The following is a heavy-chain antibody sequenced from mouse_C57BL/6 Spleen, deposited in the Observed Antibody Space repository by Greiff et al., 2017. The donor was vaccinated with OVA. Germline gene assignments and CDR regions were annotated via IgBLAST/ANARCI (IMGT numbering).Heavy chain of an antibody. CDR1: GYAFSSYW. Sequence: QVQLQQSGAELVKPGASVKISCKASGYAFSSYWLNWVKQRPGKGLEWIGQIYPGDGDTNYNGKFKGKATLTADKSSSTAYMQLSSLTSEDSAVYFCARYGSSYGYAMDYWGQGTSVTVSS. D-gene: IGHD1-1*01. CDR2: IYPGDGDT. CDR3: ARYGSSYGYAMDY. J-gene: IGHJ4*01. V-gene: IGHV1-80*01.